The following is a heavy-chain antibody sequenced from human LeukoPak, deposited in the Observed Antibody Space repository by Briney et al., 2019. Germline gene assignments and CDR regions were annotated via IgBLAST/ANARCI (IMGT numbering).Heavy chain of an antibody. CDR2: INHSGST. CDR1: GGSFSGYY. J-gene: IGHJ4*02. CDR3: ARGLRYYGSGSYSGGLNY. D-gene: IGHD3-10*01. Sequence: SSETLSLTCAVYGGSFSGYYWSWIRQPPWKGLEWIGEINHSGSTNYNPSLKSRVTISVDTSKNQFSLKLSSVTAADTAVYYCARGLRYYGSGSYSGGLNYWGQGTLVTVSS. V-gene: IGHV4-34*01.